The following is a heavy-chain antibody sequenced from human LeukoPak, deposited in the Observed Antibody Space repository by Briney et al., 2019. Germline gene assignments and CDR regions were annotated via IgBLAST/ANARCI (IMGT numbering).Heavy chain of an antibody. V-gene: IGHV1-2*02. CDR3: ARDGGMDV. J-gene: IGHJ6*02. CDR2: INPNSGDT. CDR1: GYTFTGYY. Sequence: ASVKVSCKASGYTFTGYYVHWMRQAPGQGLEWVGWINPNSGDTEYEQKFQGRVTMTRDTSIATTYMETTRLAPDDTAVYYCARDGGMDVWGQGTAVTVSS.